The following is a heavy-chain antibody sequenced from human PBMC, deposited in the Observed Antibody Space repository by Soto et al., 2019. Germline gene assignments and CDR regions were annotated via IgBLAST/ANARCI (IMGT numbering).Heavy chain of an antibody. D-gene: IGHD2-2*01. V-gene: IGHV1-24*01. CDR3: ATTRVAFKGYCISTSCYGYYFDY. Sequence: GASVKVSCKVSGYTLTELSMHWVRQAPGKGLEWMGGFDPEDGETIYAQKFQGRVTMTEDTSTDTAYMELSSLRSEDTAVYYCATTRVAFKGYCISTSCYGYYFDYWGQGTLVTVSS. CDR1: GYTLTELS. J-gene: IGHJ4*02. CDR2: FDPEDGET.